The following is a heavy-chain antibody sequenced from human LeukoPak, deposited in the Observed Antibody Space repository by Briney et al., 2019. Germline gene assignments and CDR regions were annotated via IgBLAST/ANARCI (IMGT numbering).Heavy chain of an antibody. CDR3: AKGRTYYYDSSGYHDAFDI. CDR1: GFTFDDYA. V-gene: IGHV3-43D*03. Sequence: PGGSLRLSCAASGFTFDDYAMHWVRQAPGKGLEWVSLISWDGGSTYYADSVKGRFTISRDNSKNSLYLQMNSLRAEDTALYYCAKGRTYYYDSSGYHDAFDIWGQGTMVTVSS. CDR2: ISWDGGST. J-gene: IGHJ3*02. D-gene: IGHD3-22*01.